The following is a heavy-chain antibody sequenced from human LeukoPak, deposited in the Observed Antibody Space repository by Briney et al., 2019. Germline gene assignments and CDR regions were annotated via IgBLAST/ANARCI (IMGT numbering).Heavy chain of an antibody. CDR2: IFQSGST. Sequence: SETLSLTCGVCVYLLRRGYALGATRQPPGKGLEWIGRIFQSGSTSYNPSLKSRVTMSVDTSKNEISLQLASVTAADTGVDYCAIYYSARSVFTQARYWGQGTLVTISS. CDR1: VYLLRRGYA. D-gene: IGHD2-21*01. CDR3: AIYYSARSVFTQARY. J-gene: IGHJ4*02. V-gene: IGHV4-38-2*01.